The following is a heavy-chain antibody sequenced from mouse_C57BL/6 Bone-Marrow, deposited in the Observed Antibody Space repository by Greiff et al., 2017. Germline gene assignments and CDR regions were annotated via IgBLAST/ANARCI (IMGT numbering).Heavy chain of an antibody. CDR1: GYTFTSYW. CDR3: AGFYGYFYYVDY. V-gene: IGHV1-50*01. Sequence: QVQLQQPGAELVKPGASVKLSCKASGYTFTSYWMQWVKQRPGQGLEWIGELDPSDSYTNYNQKFKGKATLTVDTSSSTAYMQLSSLTSEDSAVYYCAGFYGYFYYVDYWGQGTTLTGSS. J-gene: IGHJ2*01. CDR2: LDPSDSYT. D-gene: IGHD2-2*01.